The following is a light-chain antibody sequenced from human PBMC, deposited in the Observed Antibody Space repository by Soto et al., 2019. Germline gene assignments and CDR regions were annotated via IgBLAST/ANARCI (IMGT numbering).Light chain of an antibody. CDR1: SSNIGSNY. J-gene: IGLJ3*02. V-gene: IGLV1-47*01. Sequence: QSVLTQPPTASGTPGQRVTISCSGSSSNIGSNYVYWYQQLPGTAPKLLIYKSNQRPSGVPDRFSGSKSGTSASLAISGLRSEDEATYYCAAWDESLSGPVFGGGTKLTVL. CDR2: KSN. CDR3: AAWDESLSGPV.